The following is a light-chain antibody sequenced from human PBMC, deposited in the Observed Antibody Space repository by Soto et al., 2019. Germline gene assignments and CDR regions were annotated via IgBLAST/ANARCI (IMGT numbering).Light chain of an antibody. CDR3: QKCNGYS. Sequence: DIQMTQSPSTLPASVGDRVTITCRASQSISNWLAWYQQKPGTAPKLLIDHASTLESGVPSRFSGSGSGTEFTLTIVSLDAYDFATYSWQKCNGYSFGQGTKVEMK. J-gene: IGKJ1*01. CDR2: HAS. V-gene: IGKV1-5*01. CDR1: QSISNW.